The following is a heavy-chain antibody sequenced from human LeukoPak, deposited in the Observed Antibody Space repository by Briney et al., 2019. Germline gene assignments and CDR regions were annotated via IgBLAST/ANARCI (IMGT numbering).Heavy chain of an antibody. D-gene: IGHD3-22*01. V-gene: IGHV1-8*01. J-gene: IGHJ4*02. CDR1: GYTFTSYD. Sequence: ASVKVSCKASGYTFTSYDINWVRQATGQGLEWMGWMNPNSGNTGYAQKFQGRVTMTRNTSISTAYMELSSLRSEDTAVYYCASMAHYDSSGYQLQNDYWGQGTLVTVSS. CDR3: ASMAHYDSSGYQLQNDY. CDR2: MNPNSGNT.